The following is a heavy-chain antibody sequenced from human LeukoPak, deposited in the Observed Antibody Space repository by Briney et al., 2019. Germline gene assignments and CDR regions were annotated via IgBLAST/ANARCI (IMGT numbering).Heavy chain of an antibody. CDR3: ARGGYAHYYGMDV. Sequence: IQPGGSLRHSCAASGFTVSTNYMSWVRQAPGKGLEWVSVIYSGGTTNYADSAKGRFTISRDNSKNTVYLQMNSLRAEDTAVYYCARGGYAHYYGMDVWGQGTTVTVSS. CDR1: GFTVSTNY. D-gene: IGHD5-18*01. CDR2: IYSGGTT. V-gene: IGHV3-53*01. J-gene: IGHJ6*02.